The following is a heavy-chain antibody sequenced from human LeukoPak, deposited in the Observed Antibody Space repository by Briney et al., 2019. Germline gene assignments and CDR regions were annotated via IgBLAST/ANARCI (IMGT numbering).Heavy chain of an antibody. J-gene: IGHJ4*02. V-gene: IGHV3-48*03. D-gene: IGHD6-19*01. CDR1: GFTFSSYE. CDR3: ARTSGWYRADDY. Sequence: GGSLRLSCAASGFTFSSYEMNWVRQAPGKGLEWVSYISSSGSTIYYADSVKGRFTTSRDNAMNSLYLQMNSLRAEDTAVYYCARTSGWYRADDYWGQGTLVTVSS. CDR2: ISSSGSTI.